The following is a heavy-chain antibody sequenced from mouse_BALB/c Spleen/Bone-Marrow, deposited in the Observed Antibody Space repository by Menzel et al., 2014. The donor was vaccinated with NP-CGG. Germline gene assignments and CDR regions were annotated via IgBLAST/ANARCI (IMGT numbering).Heavy chain of an antibody. Sequence: EVQRVESGGGLVQPGGSLKLSCVASGFTFSSYGMFWVRPTPDKRLELFATINNNGGSTYYPDSVKGQFTISRDNAKNTLYLQMSSLKSEDTAMYYCARVYGWYFDVWGAGTTVTVSS. V-gene: IGHV5-6-3*01. D-gene: IGHD1-1*01. J-gene: IGHJ1*01. CDR1: GFTFSSYG. CDR3: ARVYGWYFDV. CDR2: INNNGGST.